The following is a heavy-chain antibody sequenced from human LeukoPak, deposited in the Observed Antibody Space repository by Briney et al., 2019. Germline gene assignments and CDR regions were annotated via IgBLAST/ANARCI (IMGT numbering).Heavy chain of an antibody. V-gene: IGHV3-21*01. CDR2: ISSSSSYI. J-gene: IGHJ5*02. D-gene: IGHD3-3*01. Sequence: GGSLRLSCAASGFTFSSYSMNWVRQAPGKGLEWVSSISSSSSYIYYADSVKGRFTISRDNAKNSLYLQMNSLRAEDTAVYYCARMVLGVTVFGLVRWLDPWGQGTLVTVSS. CDR1: GFTFSSYS. CDR3: ARMVLGVTVFGLVRWLDP.